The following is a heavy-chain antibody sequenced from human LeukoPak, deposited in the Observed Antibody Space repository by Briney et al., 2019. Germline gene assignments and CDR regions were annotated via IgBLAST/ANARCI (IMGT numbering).Heavy chain of an antibody. D-gene: IGHD6-19*01. Sequence: GGSLRLSCVASGFTFSSYVMTWVRQAPGKGLEWVSSIRTSVESTFYADSVKGRFTISRDNSKNTLYLQLSSLRAEDTAVYYCAKVNPPRGGRSGWYETNDYWGQGTLVTVSS. CDR3: AKVNPPRGGRSGWYETNDY. CDR2: IRTSVEST. V-gene: IGHV3-23*01. CDR1: GFTFSSYV. J-gene: IGHJ4*02.